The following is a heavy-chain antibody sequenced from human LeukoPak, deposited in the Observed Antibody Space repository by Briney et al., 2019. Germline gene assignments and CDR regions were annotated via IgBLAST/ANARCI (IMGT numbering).Heavy chain of an antibody. V-gene: IGHV3-23*01. CDR1: GFTFGSYA. J-gene: IGHJ4*02. D-gene: IGHD3-22*01. Sequence: PGGSLRLSCAGSGFTFGSYAMSWVRQAPGKGLERVSAISGSGGSTSYTDSVKGRFSISRDNSKNTLYLQMDSLSPGDTAVYYCARAHTYYYDTSGYYLDYWGQGTLVTVSS. CDR3: ARAHTYYYDTSGYYLDY. CDR2: ISGSGGST.